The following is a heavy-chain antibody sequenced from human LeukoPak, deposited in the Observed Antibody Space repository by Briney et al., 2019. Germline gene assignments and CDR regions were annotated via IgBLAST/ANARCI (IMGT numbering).Heavy chain of an antibody. Sequence: GGSLRPSCAASGFTFSSYGMHWVRQAPGKGLEWVAVIWYDGSNKYYADSVKGRFTISRDNSKNTLYLQMNSLRAEDTAVYYCAKGTWDTAMVPDYWGQGTLVTVSS. J-gene: IGHJ4*02. V-gene: IGHV3-33*06. CDR2: IWYDGSNK. CDR3: AKGTWDTAMVPDY. CDR1: GFTFSSYG. D-gene: IGHD5-18*01.